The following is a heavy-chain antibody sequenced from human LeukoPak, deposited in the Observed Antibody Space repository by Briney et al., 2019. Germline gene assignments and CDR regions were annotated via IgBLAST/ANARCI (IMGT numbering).Heavy chain of an antibody. CDR2: IIPILGIA. V-gene: IGHV1-69*04. CDR1: GGTFSSYA. CDR3: ARGGTKQGYCGGDCYPY. Sequence: SVKVSRKASGGTFSSYAISWVRQAPGQGLEWMGRIIPILGIANYAQKFQGRVTITADKSTSTAYMELSSLRSEDTAVYYCARGGTKQGYCGGDCYPYWGQGTLVTVSS. J-gene: IGHJ4*02. D-gene: IGHD2-21*02.